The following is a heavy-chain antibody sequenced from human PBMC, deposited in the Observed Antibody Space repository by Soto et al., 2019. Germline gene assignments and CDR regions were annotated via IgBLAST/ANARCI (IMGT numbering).Heavy chain of an antibody. D-gene: IGHD2-15*01. J-gene: IGHJ4*02. CDR1: GYTFTTYY. CDR3: ARATYYFATPSLSPGDS. CDR2: VNPSDGST. V-gene: IGHV1-46*01. Sequence: QVQLVQSGAEVKKPGASVKVSCQASGYTFTTYYMHWVRQAPGQGLELMGIVNPSDGSTTYAQKFQGRVSMARDTSTSTTYMELSSLRSEDSAVYYCARATYYFATPSLSPGDSWCQGTLVSVST.